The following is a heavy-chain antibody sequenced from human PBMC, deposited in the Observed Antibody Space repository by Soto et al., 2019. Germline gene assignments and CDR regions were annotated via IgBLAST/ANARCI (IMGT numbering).Heavy chain of an antibody. V-gene: IGHV4-39*07. CDR2: VYSSGGA. CDR1: GGSISGSSYY. J-gene: IGHJ4*02. Sequence: PPGTLSLTCSVSGGSISGSSYYWGWIRQPPGKGLEWIGSVYSSGGAYYNPSLKSRVTISADTTENQFSLKLNSLTAADTAVYYCATLTKPPKSSYDSSLYYFDFRGQGTLVTVPS. D-gene: IGHD3-22*01. CDR3: ATLTKPPKSSYDSSLYYFDF.